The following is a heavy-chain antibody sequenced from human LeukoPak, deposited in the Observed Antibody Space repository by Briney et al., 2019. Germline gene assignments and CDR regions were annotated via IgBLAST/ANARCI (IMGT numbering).Heavy chain of an antibody. CDR3: AKVGTIFAPNFDY. D-gene: IGHD3-3*01. CDR1: GFTFSDYY. CDR2: ISSSGSTT. Sequence: GGSLRLSCAASGFTFSDYYMSWIRQAPGKGLEWVSYISSSGSTTYYADSVKGRFTISRDNSKNTLYLQMNSLRAEDTAVYYCAKVGTIFAPNFDYWGRGTPVTVSS. V-gene: IGHV3-11*01. J-gene: IGHJ4*02.